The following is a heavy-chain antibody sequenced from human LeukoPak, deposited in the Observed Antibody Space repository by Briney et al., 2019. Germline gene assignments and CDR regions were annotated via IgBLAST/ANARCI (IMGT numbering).Heavy chain of an antibody. V-gene: IGHV3-21*01. CDR1: GFTFSSYG. CDR3: ARSGVVAANWFDP. D-gene: IGHD2-15*01. CDR2: ISSSSSYI. Sequence: GGSLRLSCAASGFTFSSYGMHWVRQAPGKGLEWVSSISSSSSYIYYADSVKGRFTISRDNAKNSLYLQMNSLRAEDTAVYYCARSGVVAANWFDPWGQGTLVTVSS. J-gene: IGHJ5*02.